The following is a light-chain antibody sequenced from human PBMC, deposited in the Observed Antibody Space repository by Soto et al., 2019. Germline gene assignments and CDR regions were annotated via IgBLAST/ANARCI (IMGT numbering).Light chain of an antibody. V-gene: IGKV3-15*01. J-gene: IGKJ4*01. CDR1: QTVSSS. Sequence: EIVMTPSPATLSVSPVERATLSCRASQTVSSSFLAWYQQKPGQAPRLLIYGVSTRANGVPARFSGSGSGTVFTLTISSLQSEDFAVYYCQQYNNWPLTFGGGTKVDIK. CDR3: QQYNNWPLT. CDR2: GVS.